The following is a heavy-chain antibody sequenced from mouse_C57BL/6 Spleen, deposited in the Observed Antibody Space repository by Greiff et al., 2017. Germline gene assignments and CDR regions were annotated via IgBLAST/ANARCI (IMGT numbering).Heavy chain of an antibody. J-gene: IGHJ4*01. V-gene: IGHV1-59*01. D-gene: IGHD1-1*01. CDR1: GYTFTSYW. CDR3: ARTTVVATDAMDY. Sequence: QVQLQQPGAELVRPGTSVKLSCKASGYTFTSYWMHWVKQRPGQGLEWIGVIDPSASYTNYNQKFKGKATLTVDTSSSTAYMQLSSLTAEDSAVYYCARTTVVATDAMDYWGQGTSVTVSS. CDR2: IDPSASYT.